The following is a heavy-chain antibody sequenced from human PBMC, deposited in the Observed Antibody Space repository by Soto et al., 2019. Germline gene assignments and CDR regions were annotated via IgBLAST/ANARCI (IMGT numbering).Heavy chain of an antibody. V-gene: IGHV1-3*01. CDR1: GYTFTSYA. CDR2: INAGNGNT. Sequence: QVQLVQSGAEVKKPGASVKVSCKASGYTFTSYAMHWVRQAPGQRLEWMGWINAGNGNTKYSQKFQGRVTITRDTSASTAYMELSSLRPEDTAVYYCATEKNYYDSSGYYYRDWYFDLWGRGTLVTVSS. J-gene: IGHJ2*01. CDR3: ATEKNYYDSSGYYYRDWYFDL. D-gene: IGHD3-22*01.